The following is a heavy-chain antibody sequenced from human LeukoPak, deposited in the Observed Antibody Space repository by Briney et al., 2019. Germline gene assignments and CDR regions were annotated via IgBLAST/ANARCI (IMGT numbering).Heavy chain of an antibody. CDR3: AKEYYDFWSGYPHDY. CDR1: GFTFSNAW. D-gene: IGHD3-3*01. V-gene: IGHV3-23*01. CDR2: ISGSGGST. Sequence: HPGGSLRLSCAASGFTFSNAWMNWVRQAPGKGLEWVSAISGSGGSTYYADSVKGRFTISRDNSKNTLYLQMNSLRAEDTAVYYCAKEYYDFWSGYPHDYWGQGTLVTVSS. J-gene: IGHJ4*02.